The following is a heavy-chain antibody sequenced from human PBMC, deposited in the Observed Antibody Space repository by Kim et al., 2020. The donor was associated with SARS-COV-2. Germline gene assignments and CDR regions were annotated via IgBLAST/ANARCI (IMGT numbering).Heavy chain of an antibody. J-gene: IGHJ4*02. D-gene: IGHD3-22*01. V-gene: IGHV1-2*06. CDR1: GYTFTGYY. CDR2: INPNSGGT. CDR3: ARDQYYYDSSGYYPGY. Sequence: ASVKVSCKASGYTFTGYYMHWVRQAPGQGLEWMGRINPNSGGTNYAQKFQGRVTMTRDTSISTAYMELSRLRSDDTAVYYCARDQYYYDSSGYYPGYWGQGTLVTVSS.